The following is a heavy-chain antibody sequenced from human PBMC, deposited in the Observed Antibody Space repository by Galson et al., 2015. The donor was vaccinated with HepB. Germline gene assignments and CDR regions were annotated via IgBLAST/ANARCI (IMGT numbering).Heavy chain of an antibody. Sequence: LRLSCAASGFTFSDYAMHWVRPAPGKGLEWVTLISYDGSDIYYADSVKGRFTISRDNSKNTLYLQMNSLRPEDTAVYFCAREKSTSGYSSYCFDIWGRGTMVTVFS. V-gene: IGHV3-30*04. CDR2: ISYDGSDI. CDR1: GFTFSDYA. D-gene: IGHD3-22*01. CDR3: AREKSTSGYSSYCFDI. J-gene: IGHJ3*02.